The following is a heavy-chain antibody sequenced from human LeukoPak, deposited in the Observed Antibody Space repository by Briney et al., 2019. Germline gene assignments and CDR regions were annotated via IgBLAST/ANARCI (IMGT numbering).Heavy chain of an antibody. Sequence: GGSLRLSCAASGFTFSSYSMNWVRQAPGKGLEWVSSISSSSSYIYYADSVKGRFTISRDNAKNSLYLRMNSLRAEDTAVYYCARDAAHDYGDYGRMYYFDYWGQGTLVTVSS. D-gene: IGHD4-17*01. CDR2: ISSSSSYI. J-gene: IGHJ4*02. CDR1: GFTFSSYS. V-gene: IGHV3-21*01. CDR3: ARDAAHDYGDYGRMYYFDY.